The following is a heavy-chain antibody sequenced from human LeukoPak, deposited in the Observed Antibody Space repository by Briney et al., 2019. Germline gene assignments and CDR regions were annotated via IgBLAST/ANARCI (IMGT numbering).Heavy chain of an antibody. Sequence: GGSLRLSCAASGFMFSNYDMHWVRQAPGKGLEYVLHISTNGGSTYYAISVKGRFTISRDNSKNTLYLQMGSLRAEDMAVYYCARGRGYIYGYDYWGQGTLVTVSS. CDR3: ARGRGYIYGYDY. V-gene: IGHV3-64*01. CDR1: GFMFSNYD. J-gene: IGHJ4*02. D-gene: IGHD5-18*01. CDR2: ISTNGGST.